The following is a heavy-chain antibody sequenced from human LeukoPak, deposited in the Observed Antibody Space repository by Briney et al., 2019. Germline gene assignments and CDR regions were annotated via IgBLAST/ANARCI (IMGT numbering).Heavy chain of an antibody. J-gene: IGHJ6*03. CDR2: FDPEDGET. D-gene: IGHD4-11*01. CDR3: ATASPDYSNYARYYMDV. Sequence: ASVKVSCKVSGYTLTELSMHWVRQAPGKGLEWMGGFDPEDGETIYAQKFQGRVTMTEDTSTDTAHMELSSLRSEDTAVYYCATASPDYSNYARYYMDVWGKGTTVTVSS. V-gene: IGHV1-24*01. CDR1: GYTLTELS.